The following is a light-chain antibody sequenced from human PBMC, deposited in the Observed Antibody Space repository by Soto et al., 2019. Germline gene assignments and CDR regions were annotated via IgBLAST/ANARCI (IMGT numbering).Light chain of an antibody. CDR3: HQYNFWPS. J-gene: IGKJ1*01. CDR1: QTVSSN. CDR2: GTS. Sequence: EVVMTQSPATLSVSPVERATLSCRASQTVSSNLAWYQQKPGQSPRLLIYGTSTRATGVPARFSGSGSGTEFTLRISSLQSEDFAVYYCHQYNFWPSFGQGTKV. V-gene: IGKV3-15*01.